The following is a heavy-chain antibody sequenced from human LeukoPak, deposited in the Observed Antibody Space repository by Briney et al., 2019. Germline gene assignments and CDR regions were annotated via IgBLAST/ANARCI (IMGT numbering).Heavy chain of an antibody. J-gene: IGHJ4*02. CDR2: IYYSGST. CDR1: GGSISSSSYY. D-gene: IGHD6-13*01. CDR3: ARAHLPGIAAAGTFLDY. Sequence: PSETLSLTCTVSGGSISSSSYYWGWIRQPPGKGLEWIGSIYYSGSTYYNPSLKSRVTISVDTSKNQFSLKLSSVTAADTAVYYCARAHLPGIAAAGTFLDYWGQGTLVTVSS. V-gene: IGHV4-39*07.